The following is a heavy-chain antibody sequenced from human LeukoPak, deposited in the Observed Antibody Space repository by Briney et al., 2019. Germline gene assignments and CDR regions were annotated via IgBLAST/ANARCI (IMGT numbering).Heavy chain of an antibody. CDR1: GGSISSYY. CDR3: ARVGPRSPYYYYYGMDV. V-gene: IGHV4-59*01. CDR2: IYYSGST. Sequence: SETLSLTCSVSGGSISSYYWSWIRQPPGKGLEWIGYIYYSGSTNYNPSLKSRVTISVDTSKNQFSLKLRSVTAADTAVYYCARVGPRSPYYYYYGMDVWGQGTTVTVS. J-gene: IGHJ6*02.